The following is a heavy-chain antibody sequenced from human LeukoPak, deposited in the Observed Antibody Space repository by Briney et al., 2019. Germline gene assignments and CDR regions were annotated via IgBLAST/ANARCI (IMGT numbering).Heavy chain of an antibody. Sequence: SETLSLTCAVYGGFFSGYYWSWIRQPPGKGLEWIGEINHSGSTNYNPSLKSRVTISVDTSKNQFSLKLSSVTAADTAIYYCARVHVNSGYYFGDAFDIWGQGTMVTVSS. J-gene: IGHJ3*02. CDR2: INHSGST. CDR1: GGFFSGYY. CDR3: ARVHVNSGYYFGDAFDI. D-gene: IGHD3-22*01. V-gene: IGHV4-34*01.